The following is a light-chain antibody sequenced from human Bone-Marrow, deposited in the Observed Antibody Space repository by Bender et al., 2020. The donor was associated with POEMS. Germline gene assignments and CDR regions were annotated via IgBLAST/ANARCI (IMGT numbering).Light chain of an antibody. J-gene: IGLJ3*02. Sequence: QSVLTQPPSVSGAPGQRVTISCTGSSSNTGSGYDINWYQHLPGTAPKLLIYGYNNRPSGVPDRFSGSKSGTSASLAITGLQAEDEADYYCSSYTSSRTRVFGGGTKLTVL. V-gene: IGLV1-40*01. CDR1: SSNTGSGYD. CDR3: SSYTSSRTRV. CDR2: GYN.